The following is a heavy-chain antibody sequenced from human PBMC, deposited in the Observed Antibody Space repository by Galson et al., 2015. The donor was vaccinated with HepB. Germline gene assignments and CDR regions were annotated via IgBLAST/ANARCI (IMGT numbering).Heavy chain of an antibody. D-gene: IGHD3-22*01. CDR3: AKDPTAEDYYDSSVDY. V-gene: IGHV3-30*18. Sequence: SLRLSCAASGFTFSSYGMHWVRQAPGKGLEWVAVISYDGSNKYYADSVKGRFTISRDDSKNTLYLQMNSLRAEDTAVYYCAKDPTAEDYYDSSVDYWGQGTLVTVSS. J-gene: IGHJ4*02. CDR1: GFTFSSYG. CDR2: ISYDGSNK.